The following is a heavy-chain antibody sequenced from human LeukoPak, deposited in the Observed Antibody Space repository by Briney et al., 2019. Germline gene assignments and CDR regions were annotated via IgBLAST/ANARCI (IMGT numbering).Heavy chain of an antibody. Sequence: PGRSLRLSCTASGFTFGDYAMSWVRQAPGKGLEWVGFIRSKAYGGTTEYAASVKGRFTISRDDSKSIAYLQMNSLKTEDTAVYYCTRNKPSYWNDQGAAFDIWGQGTMVTVSS. D-gene: IGHD1-1*01. CDR2: IRSKAYGGTT. J-gene: IGHJ3*02. CDR3: TRNKPSYWNDQGAAFDI. V-gene: IGHV3-49*04. CDR1: GFTFGDYA.